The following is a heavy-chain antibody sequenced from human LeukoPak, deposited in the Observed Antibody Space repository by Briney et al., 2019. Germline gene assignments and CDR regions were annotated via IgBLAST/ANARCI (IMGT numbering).Heavy chain of an antibody. V-gene: IGHV4-31*03. CDR2: IGYTGDT. D-gene: IGHD1-1*01. Sequence: SQTLSLTCTVSGDSISSGAYYWSWVRQLPEKGLDWIGYIGYTGDTYYNPSLRSRTTISKDTSKTQFSLRLDSLTAADTAVYYCARVAAATTNPRFDFWGQGTLVTVSS. CDR1: GDSISSGAYY. J-gene: IGHJ4*02. CDR3: ARVAAATTNPRFDF.